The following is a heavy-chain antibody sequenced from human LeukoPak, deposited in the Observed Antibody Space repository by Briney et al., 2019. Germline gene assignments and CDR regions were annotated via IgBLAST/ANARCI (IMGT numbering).Heavy chain of an antibody. V-gene: IGHV6-1*01. D-gene: IGHD6-13*01. CDR2: TYYRSKWYN. J-gene: IGHJ6*03. CDR3: AREKVDSSSWYPIGYMDV. Sequence: SQTLSLTCAISVDSVSSNSAAWNWIRQSPSRGLEWLGRTYYRSKWYNDYAVSVKSRITINPDTSKNQFSLQLNSVTPEDTAVYYCAREKVDSSSWYPIGYMDVWGKGTTVTVSS. CDR1: VDSVSSNSAA.